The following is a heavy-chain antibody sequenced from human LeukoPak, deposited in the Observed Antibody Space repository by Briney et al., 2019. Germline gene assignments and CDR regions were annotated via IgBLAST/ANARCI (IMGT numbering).Heavy chain of an antibody. D-gene: IGHD2-8*01. CDR3: ARDKVVLMVYPKNWFDP. V-gene: IGHV1-2*02. Sequence: ASVKVSCKASGYTFTGYYMHWVRQAPGQGLEWMGWINANSGGTNYAQKFQGRVTMTRDTSISTAYMELSRLRSDDTAVYYCARDKVVLMVYPKNWFDPWGQGTLVTVSS. J-gene: IGHJ5*02. CDR2: INANSGGT. CDR1: GYTFTGYY.